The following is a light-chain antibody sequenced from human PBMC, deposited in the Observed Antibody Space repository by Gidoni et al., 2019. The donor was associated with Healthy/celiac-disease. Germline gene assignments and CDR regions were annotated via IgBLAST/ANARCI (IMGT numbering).Light chain of an antibody. Sequence: DIVLTQSPATLSLSPGERATLSCRASQSVSSYLAWYQQKPGQAPRLLIYDASHRATGIPARFSGSGSGTDFTLTISSLEPEDFAVYYCQQRSNWPPDFGQGTRLEIK. V-gene: IGKV3-11*01. CDR2: DAS. CDR1: QSVSSY. CDR3: QQRSNWPPD. J-gene: IGKJ5*01.